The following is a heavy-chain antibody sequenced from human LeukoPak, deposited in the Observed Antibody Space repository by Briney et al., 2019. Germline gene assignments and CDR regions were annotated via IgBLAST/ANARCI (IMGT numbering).Heavy chain of an antibody. CDR2: IYHSGST. CDR1: GGSISSSNC. V-gene: IGHV4-4*02. J-gene: IGHJ4*02. CDR3: ARGKNLLELLPRIDY. Sequence: SETLSLTCAVSGGSISSSNCGGWFRQPPGKGLEGMGEIYHSGSTNYNPSLKSRVTISVDKSKNQFSLKLSSVTVADTAVYYCARGKNLLELLPRIDYWGQGTLVTVSS. D-gene: IGHD3-10*01.